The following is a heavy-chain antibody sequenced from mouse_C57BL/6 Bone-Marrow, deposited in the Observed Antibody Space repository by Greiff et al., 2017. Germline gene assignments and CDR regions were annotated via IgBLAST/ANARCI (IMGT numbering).Heavy chain of an antibody. D-gene: IGHD1-1*01. CDR3: ARPYGRSYPDY. CDR1: GFTFSDYG. J-gene: IGHJ2*01. Sequence: EVMLVESGGGLVKPGGSLTLSCAASGFTFSDYGMHWVRQAPETGLEWVAYISSGSSTIYYADTVKGRFTISRDNAKTTLFLQMTSLRSEDTAMYYCARPYGRSYPDYWGQGTTLTVSS. V-gene: IGHV5-17*01. CDR2: ISSGSSTI.